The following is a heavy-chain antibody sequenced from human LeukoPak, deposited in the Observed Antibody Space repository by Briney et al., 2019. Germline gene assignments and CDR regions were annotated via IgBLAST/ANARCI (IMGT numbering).Heavy chain of an antibody. CDR2: ISGYNGNT. CDR3: ARGGYSNYVDY. V-gene: IGHV1-18*01. Sequence: ASVKVSCKASGYTFTSYGLSWVRQAPGQGLEWMGCISGYNGNTDYAQKLQGRVTMTTDTSTSTAYMELRSLRSDDTAVYYCARGGYSNYVDYWGQGTQVTVSS. J-gene: IGHJ4*02. D-gene: IGHD5-18*01. CDR1: GYTFTSYG.